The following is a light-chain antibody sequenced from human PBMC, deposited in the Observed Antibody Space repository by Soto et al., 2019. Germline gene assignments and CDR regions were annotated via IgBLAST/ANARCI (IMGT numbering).Light chain of an antibody. CDR1: MRDFGAYNL. CDR3: SAYTARSTLV. Sequence: QSALTQPASVSGSAGHSITISCSGTMRDFGAYNLVSWYQQHPGTAPKHIISEVRNRPSGISSRLSGSRSANTASLTISGLKPEAEGHYYCSAYTARSTLVFGGGTKLTVL. V-gene: IGLV2-14*01. J-gene: IGLJ3*02. CDR2: EVR.